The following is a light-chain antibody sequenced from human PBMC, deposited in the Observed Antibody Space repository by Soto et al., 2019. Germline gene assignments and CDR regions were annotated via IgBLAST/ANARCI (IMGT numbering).Light chain of an antibody. V-gene: IGKV1-39*01. CDR2: AAS. J-gene: IGKJ3*01. CDR1: QSVSIY. CDR3: QQSFSTVFT. Sequence: DIQMTQSPSSLSASVGDRVTITCRASQSVSIYLNWYQQKPGKAPKLLIYAASNLQSGVPSRFSGTGSATDFTLTISSLQPEDVATYYCQQSFSTVFTFGPGTKVEIK.